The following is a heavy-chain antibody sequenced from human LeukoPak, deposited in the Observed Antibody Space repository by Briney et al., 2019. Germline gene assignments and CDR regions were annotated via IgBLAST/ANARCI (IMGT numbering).Heavy chain of an antibody. Sequence: KPSETLSLTCSVSGVSIYSYHWSWIRQPPGKGLEWIGYFYYTGSTNYSPSFEGRVTISEDTSKNQISLRLTSVTAADTAVYYCAGRTAATTRPFDYWGQGTQVTVSS. CDR2: FYYTGST. J-gene: IGHJ4*02. V-gene: IGHV4-59*01. D-gene: IGHD2-21*02. CDR3: AGRTAATTRPFDY. CDR1: GVSIYSYH.